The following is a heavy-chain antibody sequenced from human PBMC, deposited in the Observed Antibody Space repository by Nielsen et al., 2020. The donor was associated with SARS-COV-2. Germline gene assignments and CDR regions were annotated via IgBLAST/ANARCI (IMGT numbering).Heavy chain of an antibody. V-gene: IGHV1-2*06. CDR1: RYTFTGYY. Sequence: ASVKVSCKASRYTFTGYYMHWVRQAPGQGLEWMGRINPNSGGTNYAQKFQGRVTMTRDTSISTAYMELSRLRSDDTAVYYCASSSGRDGYNYWYWYFDLWGRGTLVTVSS. CDR3: ASSSGRDGYNYWYWYFDL. D-gene: IGHD5-24*01. CDR2: INPNSGGT. J-gene: IGHJ2*01.